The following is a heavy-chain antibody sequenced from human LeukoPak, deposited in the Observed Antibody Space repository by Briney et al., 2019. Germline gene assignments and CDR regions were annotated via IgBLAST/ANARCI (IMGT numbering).Heavy chain of an antibody. Sequence: PGGSLRLSCAASGFTFSSYAMSWVRQAPGKGLEWVSSISGSGDYTYYTDSVKGRFTISRDNSKNTLYLQMNSLRAEDTAVYYCANLYGDGAFDIWGQGTMVTVSS. CDR3: ANLYGDGAFDI. V-gene: IGHV3-23*01. CDR2: ISGSGDYT. D-gene: IGHD4-17*01. J-gene: IGHJ3*02. CDR1: GFTFSSYA.